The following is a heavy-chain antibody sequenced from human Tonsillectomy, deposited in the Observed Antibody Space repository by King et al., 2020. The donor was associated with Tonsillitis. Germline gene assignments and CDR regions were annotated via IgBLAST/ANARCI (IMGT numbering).Heavy chain of an antibody. CDR3: ARGEVGYYYDSSGEYYFDY. Sequence: EVQLVESGAEVKKPGESLKISCKGSGYSFTSYWIGWVRQMPGKGLEWMGIIYPGDSDTRYSPSVQGQVTISADKSISTAYLQWSSLKASDTAMYYCARGEVGYYYDSSGEYYFDYWGQGTLVTVSS. CDR1: GYSFTSYW. D-gene: IGHD3-22*01. V-gene: IGHV5-51*01. CDR2: IYPGDSDT. J-gene: IGHJ4*02.